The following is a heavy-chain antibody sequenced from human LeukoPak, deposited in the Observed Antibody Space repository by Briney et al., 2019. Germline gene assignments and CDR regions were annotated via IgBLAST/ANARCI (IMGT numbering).Heavy chain of an antibody. V-gene: IGHV4-39*01. CDR1: GGSISSSSYY. CDR3: ARAGYSSGWPRWFDP. D-gene: IGHD6-19*01. CDR2: IYYSGST. J-gene: IGHJ5*02. Sequence: SETLSLTCTVSGGSISSSSYYWGWIRQPPGKGLEWIGSIYYSGSTYYNPSLKSRVTISVDTSKNQFSLKLSSVTAADTAVYYCARAGYSSGWPRWFDPWGQGTLVTVSS.